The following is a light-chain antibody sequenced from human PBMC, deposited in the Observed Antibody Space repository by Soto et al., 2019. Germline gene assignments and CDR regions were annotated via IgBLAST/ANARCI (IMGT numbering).Light chain of an antibody. CDR3: QQYNTYWT. V-gene: IGKV1-5*01. J-gene: IGKJ1*01. CDR1: QSISSY. CDR2: GAS. Sequence: DIQMTQSPSSLSASVGDRVTITCRASQSISSYLNWYQQKPGKAPKLLIYGASSLESGVPSRFSGSGFGTEFTLTIASLQPDDFATYYCQQYNTYWTFGQGTKVDIK.